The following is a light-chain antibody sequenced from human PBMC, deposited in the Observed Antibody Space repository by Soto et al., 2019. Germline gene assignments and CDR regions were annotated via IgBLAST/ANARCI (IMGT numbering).Light chain of an antibody. CDR3: QQLNSFPIT. J-gene: IGKJ5*01. CDR1: QSISSY. Sequence: DIQMTQSPSSLSASVGDRVTITCRASQSISSYLNWYQQKPGKAPKLLIYAASSLQSGVPSRFSGSGSGTEFTLTITSLQPEDFATYYCQQLNSFPITFGQGTLLEIK. CDR2: AAS. V-gene: IGKV1-9*01.